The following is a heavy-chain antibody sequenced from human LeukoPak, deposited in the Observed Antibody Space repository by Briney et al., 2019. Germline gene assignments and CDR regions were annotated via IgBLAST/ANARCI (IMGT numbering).Heavy chain of an antibody. J-gene: IGHJ5*02. Sequence: GGSLRLSFAASGFIFSQYSMNWARQAPGKGLEWVSHIRSSSETFYADSVKGRFTISRDNARNSLYLQMNNLRGEDTAIYYCARDAGNSGYGCDLWGQGTLVTVSS. CDR3: ARDAGNSGYGCDL. CDR1: GFIFSQYS. V-gene: IGHV3-48*01. D-gene: IGHD5-12*01. CDR2: IRSSSET.